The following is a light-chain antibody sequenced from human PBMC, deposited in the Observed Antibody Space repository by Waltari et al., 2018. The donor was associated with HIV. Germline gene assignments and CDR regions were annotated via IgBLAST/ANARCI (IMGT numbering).Light chain of an antibody. CDR3: QQYNSYPRT. V-gene: IGKV1-5*03. CDR1: QSISSW. CDR2: MAS. Sequence: IQMTQSPSTLSASVGDRVTITCRASQSISSWLAWYQQKPGKAPKLLIYMASSLESGVPSRFSGSGSGTEFTLTISSLQPDDFATYHCQQYNSYPRTFGQGTKVEIK. J-gene: IGKJ1*01.